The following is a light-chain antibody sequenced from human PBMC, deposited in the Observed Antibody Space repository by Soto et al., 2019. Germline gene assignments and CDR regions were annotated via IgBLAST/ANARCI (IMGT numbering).Light chain of an antibody. CDR1: SSDVGGFNY. J-gene: IGLJ2*01. CDR3: SSYSSGTTHVV. CDR2: DVN. V-gene: IGLV2-14*03. Sequence: QSALTQPASVSGSPGQSITISCTGTSSDVGGFNYVSWYQQHTGKAPKLMIYDVNDRPSGVSDRFSGSKSGNTASMTISGLQAEDEADYFCSSYSSGTTHVVFGGGTKLTVL.